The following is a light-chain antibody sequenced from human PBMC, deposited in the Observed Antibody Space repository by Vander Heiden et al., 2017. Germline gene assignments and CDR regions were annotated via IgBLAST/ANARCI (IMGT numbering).Light chain of an antibody. V-gene: IGKV3-20*01. Sequence: EIVLPQSPGPLSLSSGERATLSCRASQSVSSSYLAWYQQKPGQAPRLLIYGASSRAIGIPDRFIGSGYGTDFTLTSSRREPEDFAVYYVQQYGSSWTFGQGTKVEIK. CDR1: QSVSSSY. CDR3: QQYGSSWT. J-gene: IGKJ1*01. CDR2: GAS.